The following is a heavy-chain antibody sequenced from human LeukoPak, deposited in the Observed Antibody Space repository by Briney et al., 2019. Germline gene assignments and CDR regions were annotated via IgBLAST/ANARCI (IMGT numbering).Heavy chain of an antibody. CDR3: ASHYDSSGRTFDY. Sequence: SETLSLTCAVYGVSFSGYYWRWLRQPPGKGLEGGGEINHSGSTNYNPSLKSRVTISVDTSKNQFSLKLSSVTAADTAVYYCASHYDSSGRTFDYWVQGTLATVSS. V-gene: IGHV4-34*01. J-gene: IGHJ4*02. CDR2: INHSGST. CDR1: GVSFSGYY. D-gene: IGHD3-22*01.